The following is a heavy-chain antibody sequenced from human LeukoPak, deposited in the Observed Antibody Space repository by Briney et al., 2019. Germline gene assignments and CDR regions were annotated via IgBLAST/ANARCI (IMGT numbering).Heavy chain of an antibody. J-gene: IGHJ3*02. Sequence: SVKVSCKASGDTFSSYAISWVRQAPGQGLEWMGGIIPIFGTANYAQKFQGRVTITADKSTSTAYMELSSLRSEDTAVYYCARGSGSYPPYAFDIWGQGAMVTVSS. CDR1: GDTFSSYA. D-gene: IGHD3-10*01. V-gene: IGHV1-69*06. CDR3: ARGSGSYPPYAFDI. CDR2: IIPIFGTA.